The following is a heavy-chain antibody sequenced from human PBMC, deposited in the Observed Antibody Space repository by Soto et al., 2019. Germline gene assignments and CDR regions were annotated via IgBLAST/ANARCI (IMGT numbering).Heavy chain of an antibody. V-gene: IGHV4-59*08. J-gene: IGHJ6*02. D-gene: IGHD4-17*01. CDR3: VRQGIDYLHGLVDV. Sequence: QVQLQQSGPRLVKPSETLSLTCTVSSGPDRSHNWGWIRQPPGRGLEWIGYVYYTGDTAYNPSLRGRVTISADWSKNDSSLTLNTVTAADTAVYYCVRQGIDYLHGLVDVWGQGTTVSVSS. CDR2: VYYTGDT. CDR1: SGPDRSHN.